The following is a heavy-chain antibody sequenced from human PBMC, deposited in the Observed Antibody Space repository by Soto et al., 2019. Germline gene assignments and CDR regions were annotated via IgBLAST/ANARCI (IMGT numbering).Heavy chain of an antibody. CDR1: GFTFNNYW. V-gene: IGHV3-74*01. D-gene: IGHD3-16*01. Sequence: EVQLVESGGGLFQPGGSLRLSCAASGFTFNNYWIHWVRQAPGKGLVWVSRIKYDATSTNYADSVKGRFSISRDNANNTVYLQMSSLRGDDTAVYYCPRGALGSYYFDYWGQGTLVTVSS. CDR3: PRGALGSYYFDY. J-gene: IGHJ4*02. CDR2: IKYDATST.